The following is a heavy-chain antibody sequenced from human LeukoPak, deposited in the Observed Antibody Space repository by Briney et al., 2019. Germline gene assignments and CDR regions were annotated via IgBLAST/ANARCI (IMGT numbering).Heavy chain of an antibody. CDR1: GFTFSSYW. CDR3: VRHCSSSSCYDY. V-gene: IGHV3-74*01. J-gene: IGHJ4*02. CDR2: INNDGSST. D-gene: IGHD2-15*01. Sequence: PGGSLRLSCAASGFTFSSYWMHWVRQAPGKGLVRVSRINNDGSSTSYADSVKGRLTISRDNAKNTLYLQMNSLRAEDTAVYYCVRHCSSSSCYDYWGQGTLVTVSS.